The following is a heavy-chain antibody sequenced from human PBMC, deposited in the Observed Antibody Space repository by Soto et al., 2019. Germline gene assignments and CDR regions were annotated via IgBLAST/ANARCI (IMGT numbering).Heavy chain of an antibody. D-gene: IGHD6-6*01. CDR3: AKIGSSSSVSLPLVLLDH. V-gene: IGHV3-23*01. CDR1: GFTFSSYA. Sequence: EVQLLESGGGLVQPGGSLRLSCAASGFTFSSYAMSWVRQSPGKGLEWVSAIPGSGVSTYYAGSVKGRFTISRDNSKNTLYLQMNSLRVEDTDVYYCAKIGSSSSVSLPLVLLDHWGQGALVTVSS. J-gene: IGHJ4*02. CDR2: IPGSGVST.